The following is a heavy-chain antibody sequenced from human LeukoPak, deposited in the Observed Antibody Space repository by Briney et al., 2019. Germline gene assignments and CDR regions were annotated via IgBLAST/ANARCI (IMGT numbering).Heavy chain of an antibody. CDR2: IYRGGAS. J-gene: IGHJ4*02. D-gene: IGHD5-24*01. CDR1: GFTVSTNY. Sequence: PGGSLRLSCAASGFTVSTNYMGWVRQAPGQGLESVSIIYRGGASYYADSLKGRFTISRDNSKNALYLQINSLTAEDTAVYYCATLRAFNGYLLGPFDYWGQGTLVTVSS. V-gene: IGHV3-53*01. CDR3: ATLRAFNGYLLGPFDY.